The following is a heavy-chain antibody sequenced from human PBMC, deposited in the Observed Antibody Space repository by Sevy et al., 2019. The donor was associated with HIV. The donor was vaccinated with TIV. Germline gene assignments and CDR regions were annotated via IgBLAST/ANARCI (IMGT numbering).Heavy chain of an antibody. CDR3: ATHGGYRYGSLLDY. V-gene: IGHV1-2*02. Sequence: ASVKVSCKASGYTFTGYYMHWVRQAPGQGLEWMGWINPNSGDTKYAQNFHGRVTLTRDTSIGSGYMELTSLRSDDTAVYYCATHGGYRYGSLLDYWGQGTLVTVSS. J-gene: IGHJ4*02. D-gene: IGHD5-18*01. CDR2: INPNSGDT. CDR1: GYTFTGYY.